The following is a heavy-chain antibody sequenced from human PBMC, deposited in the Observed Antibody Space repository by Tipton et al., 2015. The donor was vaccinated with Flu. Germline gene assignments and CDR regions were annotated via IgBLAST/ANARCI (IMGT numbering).Heavy chain of an antibody. CDR1: GFNVSSNY. CDR3: ARGRGYCVTTTCLLPFDF. V-gene: IGHV3-53*01. CDR2: IYSGGST. Sequence: QLVQSGGGLIQPGGSLRLSCAASGFNVSSNYMSWVRQAPGKGLEWVSVIYSGGSTKYADSVKGRFTISRDNSKNTLYLQLNSLRAEDTAVYYCARGRGYCVTTTCLLPFDFWGQGTLVTVSS. J-gene: IGHJ4*02. D-gene: IGHD2-2*01.